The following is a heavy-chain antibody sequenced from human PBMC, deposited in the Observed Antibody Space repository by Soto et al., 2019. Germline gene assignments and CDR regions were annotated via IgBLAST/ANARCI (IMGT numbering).Heavy chain of an antibody. J-gene: IGHJ4*02. CDR3: ARGGWGQVDY. D-gene: IGHD3-16*01. Sequence: QVQLQESGPGLVKPSETLSLTCSVSGGSIGSYYWSWIRQPPGKGLEWIGYIYYSGRTNYNPSLKSRVTNSVVTSKNQCALKLSSVTAPDTAVYYCARGGWGQVDYWGQGTLVTVSS. CDR2: IYYSGRT. V-gene: IGHV4-59*12. CDR1: GGSIGSYY.